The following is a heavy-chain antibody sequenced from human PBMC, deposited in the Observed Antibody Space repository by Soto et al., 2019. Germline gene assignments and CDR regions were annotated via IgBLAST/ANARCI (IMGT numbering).Heavy chain of an antibody. CDR3: AAGVTTFDY. CDR1: GTSLSGLP. CDR2: LDYEEGER. J-gene: IGHJ4*02. V-gene: IGHV1-24*01. Sequence: GASVEVSCKVSGTSLSGLPMHWVRQAPGKGLEWMGSLDYEEGERSFAHRFQGRLTVTEDTSTDTAYMELSSLMSEDTAVYYCAAGVTTFDYWGQGTLVTV. D-gene: IGHD4-17*01.